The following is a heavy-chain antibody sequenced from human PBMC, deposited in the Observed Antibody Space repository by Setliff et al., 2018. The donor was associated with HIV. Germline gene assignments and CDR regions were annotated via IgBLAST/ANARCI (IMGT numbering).Heavy chain of an antibody. Sequence: LSLTCAISGDSVSSNTAAWNWIRQSPSRGLEWLGRTYYRSKWSNDYAVSVKSRITINPDTSKNQFSLQLNSVTPEDTAVYFCARGGDWDYNYYMDVWDKGTKVTVSS. J-gene: IGHJ6*03. D-gene: IGHD3-16*01. CDR3: ARGGDWDYNYYMDV. CDR1: GDSVSSNTAA. V-gene: IGHV6-1*01. CDR2: TYYRSKWSN.